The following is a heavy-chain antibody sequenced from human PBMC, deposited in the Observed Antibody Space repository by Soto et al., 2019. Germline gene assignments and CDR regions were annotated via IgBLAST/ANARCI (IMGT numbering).Heavy chain of an antibody. D-gene: IGHD6-19*01. CDR2: ISYDGRVK. Sequence: PGGSLRLSCAASGFTYSTYTMHWVRQAPGKGLEWVAVISYDGRVKYYVDSVKGRFTISRDNAKNSLYLQMNSLRAEDTAVYYCASWLKTSGWYVLLEGSFDYWGQGTLVTVSS. J-gene: IGHJ4*02. CDR1: GFTYSTYT. CDR3: ASWLKTSGWYVLLEGSFDY. V-gene: IGHV3-30*04.